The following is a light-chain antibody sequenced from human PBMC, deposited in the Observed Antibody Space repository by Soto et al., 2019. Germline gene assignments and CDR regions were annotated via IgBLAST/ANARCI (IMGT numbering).Light chain of an antibody. CDR3: QQCSNWPPIT. Sequence: EIVLTQSPATLSLSPGERASLSCRASQNVSNCLAWYQQKPGQAPRLLIYDVSRRAPGIPARFSGSRSGTDFTLTISSLEPEDFAVYYCQQCSNWPPITFGQGTRLEIK. CDR2: DVS. J-gene: IGKJ5*01. V-gene: IGKV3-11*01. CDR1: QNVSNC.